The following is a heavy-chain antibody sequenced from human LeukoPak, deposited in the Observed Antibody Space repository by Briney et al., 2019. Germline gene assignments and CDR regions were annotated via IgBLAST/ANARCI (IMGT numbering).Heavy chain of an antibody. CDR2: INHSGST. Sequence: SETLSLTCAVYGGSFSGYYWSWIRQPPGKGLEWIGEINHSGSTNYNPSLKSRVTISVDTSKNQFSLKLSSVTAADTAVYYCARGGLGYCSSTSCPPWGQGTLVTVSS. J-gene: IGHJ5*02. CDR1: GGSFSGYY. V-gene: IGHV4-34*01. D-gene: IGHD2-2*01. CDR3: ARGGLGYCSSTSCPP.